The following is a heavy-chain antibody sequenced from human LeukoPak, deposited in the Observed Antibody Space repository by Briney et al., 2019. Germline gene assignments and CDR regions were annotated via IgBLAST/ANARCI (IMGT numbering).Heavy chain of an antibody. CDR2: ITNSGSST. Sequence: GGSLRLSCAASGFTFTNYAMCWVRQAPGKGLKWVSAITNSGSSTYYADSVRGRFTISRDNSKNTLYLQINSLRAEDTAVYYCARREPTVTTPYQDYFDYWGQGTLVTVSS. CDR1: GFTFTNYA. V-gene: IGHV3-23*01. D-gene: IGHD4-17*01. CDR3: ARREPTVTTPYQDYFDY. J-gene: IGHJ4*02.